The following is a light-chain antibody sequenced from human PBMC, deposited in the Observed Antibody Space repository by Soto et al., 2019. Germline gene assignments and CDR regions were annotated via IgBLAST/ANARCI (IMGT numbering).Light chain of an antibody. V-gene: IGLV1-51*01. CDR1: SSNIGNNY. Sequence: QSVLTQPPSVSAAPGQKVTISCSGSSSNIGNNYVSWYQQLPGTAPKLLIYDNNKRPSGIPDRFSGSKSGTSATLGITGLQTGDEADYYCGTWVSSLSAWVFGGETKLTVL. J-gene: IGLJ3*02. CDR3: GTWVSSLSAWV. CDR2: DNN.